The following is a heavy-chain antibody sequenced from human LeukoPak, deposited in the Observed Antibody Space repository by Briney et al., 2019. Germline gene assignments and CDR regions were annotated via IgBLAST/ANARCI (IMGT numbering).Heavy chain of an antibody. Sequence: SETLSLTCTVSGGSISSYYWSWIRQPPGKRLEWIGYIYYSGSTNYNPSLKSRVTISVDTSKNQFSLKLSSVTAADTAVYYCARRGYSPDYYFDYWGQGTLVTVSS. CDR3: ARRGYSPDYYFDY. V-gene: IGHV4-59*01. CDR2: IYYSGST. CDR1: GGSISSYY. J-gene: IGHJ4*02. D-gene: IGHD5-18*01.